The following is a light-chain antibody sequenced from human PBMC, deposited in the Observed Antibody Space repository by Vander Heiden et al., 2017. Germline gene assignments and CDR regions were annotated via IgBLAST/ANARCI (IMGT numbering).Light chain of an antibody. CDR3: QQHYSTPYT. Sequence: EIAITHSPYCLAVFLSPSATINCKSSQSILYSSNNKNYLAWYQQKPGQPPKLLIYWASTRESGVPDRFSGSGSGTDFTLTISSLQAGDVAVYYCQQHYSTPYTFGQGTKLEIK. CDR1: QSILYSSNNKNY. J-gene: IGKJ2*01. CDR2: WAS. V-gene: IGKV4-1*01.